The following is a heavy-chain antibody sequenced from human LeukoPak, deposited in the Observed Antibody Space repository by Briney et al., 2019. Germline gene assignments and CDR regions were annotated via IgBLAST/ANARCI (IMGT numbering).Heavy chain of an antibody. D-gene: IGHD3-10*01. J-gene: IGHJ4*02. CDR1: GGSISSYY. V-gene: IGHV4-59*01. CDR2: IYYSGST. CDR3: ATRRGFELFFDL. Sequence: PSETLSLTCTVSGGSISSYYWSWIRQPPGKGLEWIWYIYYSGSTNYNPSLKSRVTISVDTSKNQFSLKLNSVTAADTAVYFCATRRGFELFFDLWGQGTRVTVSS.